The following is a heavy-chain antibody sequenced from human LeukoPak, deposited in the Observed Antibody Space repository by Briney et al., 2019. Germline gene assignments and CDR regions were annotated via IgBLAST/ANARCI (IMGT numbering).Heavy chain of an antibody. CDR3: ARVGYDSSGRFDY. CDR2: ISSSGSII. D-gene: IGHD3-22*01. J-gene: IGHJ4*02. V-gene: IGHV3-11*01. CDR1: GFTFSDYY. Sequence: GGSLRLSCAASGFTFSDYYMTWIRQTPGKGLEWVSYISSSGSIIYYADSVKGRFIISRDNAKNSLYLQMNSLRAEDTAVYFCARVGYDSSGRFDYWGQGTLVTVSS.